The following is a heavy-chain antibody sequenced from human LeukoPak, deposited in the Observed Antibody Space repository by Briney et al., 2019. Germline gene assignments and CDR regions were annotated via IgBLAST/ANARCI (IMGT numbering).Heavy chain of an antibody. CDR1: GFTFSDHY. Sequence: GGSLRLSCAASGFTFSDHYMDWVRQAPGKGLEWVGRTRKKVNCYTTEYAASVKGRFTISRDDSKNSLYLQMNSLKTEDTAVYYCARSYGSGTYPFDYWGQGTLVTVSS. D-gene: IGHD3-10*01. CDR3: ARSYGSGTYPFDY. V-gene: IGHV3-72*01. J-gene: IGHJ4*02. CDR2: TRKKVNCYTT.